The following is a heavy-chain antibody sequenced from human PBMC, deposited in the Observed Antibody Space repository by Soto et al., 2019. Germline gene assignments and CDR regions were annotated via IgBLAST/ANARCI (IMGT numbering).Heavy chain of an antibody. CDR1: GGTFSSYT. J-gene: IGHJ6*02. CDR2: IIPSLGIA. D-gene: IGHD1-1*01. V-gene: IGHV1-69*02. CDR3: ASEGRRPSYYDGMDV. Sequence: QVQLVQSGAEVKKPGSSVKVSCKASGGTFSSYTISWVRQAPGQGLEWMGRIIPSLGIANYAQKFQGRVTITADKYTSTAYRELSSLRSEDTAVYYGASEGRRPSYYDGMDVWGQGTTVTVSS.